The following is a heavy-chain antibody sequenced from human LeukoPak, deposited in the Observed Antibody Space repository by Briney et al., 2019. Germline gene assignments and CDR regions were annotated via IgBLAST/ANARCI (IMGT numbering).Heavy chain of an antibody. CDR3: ARVHDTTGYYHYFDS. CDR2: ISHHGSNE. D-gene: IGHD3-9*01. J-gene: IGHJ4*02. V-gene: IGHV3-30*04. Sequence: GGSLRLSCEASGFTFSTYPMHWVRQAPDKGLEWVAMISHHGSNEYYADSVKGRFTISKDNSKNTLYLQMNNPRVEDTAIYYCARVHDTTGYYHYFDSWGQGTLVTVSS. CDR1: GFTFSTYP.